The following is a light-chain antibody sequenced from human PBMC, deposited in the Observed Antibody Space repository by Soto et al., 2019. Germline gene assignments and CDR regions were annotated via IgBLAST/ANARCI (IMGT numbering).Light chain of an antibody. V-gene: IGKV1-8*01. J-gene: IGKJ5*01. Sequence: AIRMTQSPSSFSASTEDRVTITCRASQGISSYLAWYQQKPGKAPKLLIYEASSLESGVPSRFSGSGSGTEFTLTISSLQPDDSATYYCQEYNSDSITFGQGTRLEIK. CDR3: QEYNSDSIT. CDR1: QGISSY. CDR2: EAS.